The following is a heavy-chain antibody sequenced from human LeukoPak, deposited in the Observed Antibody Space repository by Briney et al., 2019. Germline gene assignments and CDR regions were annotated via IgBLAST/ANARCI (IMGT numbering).Heavy chain of an antibody. CDR1: GGSFSGYY. V-gene: IGHV4-34*01. D-gene: IGHD5-18*01. CDR2: INHSGST. CDR3: ARIPTRGCSYGHRGYFDY. J-gene: IGHJ4*02. Sequence: PSETLSLTCAVYGGSFSGYYWSWIRQPPGKGLEWIGEINHSGSTNYNPSLKSRVTISVDTSKNQFSLKLSSVTAADTAVYYCARIPTRGCSYGHRGYFDYWGQGTLVTVSS.